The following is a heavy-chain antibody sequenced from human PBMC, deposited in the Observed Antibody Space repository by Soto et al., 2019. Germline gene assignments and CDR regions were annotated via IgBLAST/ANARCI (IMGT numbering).Heavy chain of an antibody. CDR1: GFTFNKFA. J-gene: IGHJ6*02. Sequence: PGGSLRLSCAASGFTFNKFAMNWVRQAPGKGLEWVSAISGSGGSTYYADSAKGRVTISRDNSENTLYLQINSLRPDDTAVYYCAKVTPGLLWPANTPGYYYYGMDVWGQGTTVTVSS. CDR2: ISGSGGST. V-gene: IGHV3-23*01. CDR3: AKVTPGLLWPANTPGYYYYGMDV. D-gene: IGHD3-10*01.